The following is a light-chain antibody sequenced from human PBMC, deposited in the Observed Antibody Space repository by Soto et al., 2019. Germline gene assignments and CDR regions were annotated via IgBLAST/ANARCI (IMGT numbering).Light chain of an antibody. CDR3: SSYTSSNTVL. V-gene: IGLV2-14*01. Sequence: QSVLTQPASVSGSPGQSITISCTGTSSDVGGYNYVSWYQQHPGKAPHLMIYEVSNRPSGVSNRFSGSKSGNTASLTISGLQAEDEADYYCSSYTSSNTVLFGGGTKLTVL. CDR1: SSDVGGYNY. J-gene: IGLJ2*01. CDR2: EVS.